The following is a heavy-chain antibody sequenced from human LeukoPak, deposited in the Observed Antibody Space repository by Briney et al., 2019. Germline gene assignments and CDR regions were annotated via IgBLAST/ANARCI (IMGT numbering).Heavy chain of an antibody. V-gene: IGHV3-48*03. CDR1: GFTFSSYE. J-gene: IGHJ6*03. CDR2: ISSSASTI. CDR3: ARYSYGYPYYYYYYMDV. Sequence: PGGSLRLSCAASGFTFSSYEMNWVRQAPGKGLEWVSYISSSASTIYYADSVRGRFTISRDNAKNSFYLQMNSLRAEDTAVYYCARYSYGYPYYYYYYMDVWGKGTTVTVSS. D-gene: IGHD5-18*01.